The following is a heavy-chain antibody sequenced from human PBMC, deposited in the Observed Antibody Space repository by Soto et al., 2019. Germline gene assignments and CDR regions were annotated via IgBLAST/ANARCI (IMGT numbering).Heavy chain of an antibody. CDR3: ARAYSSSWYLSYYFDY. V-gene: IGHV1-18*01. CDR2: ISAYNGNT. Sequence: ASVKVSCKASGYTFTSYGISWVRQAPGQGLEWMGWISAYNGNTNYAQKLQGRVTMTTDTSTSTAYMELRSLRSDDTAVYYCARAYSSSWYLSYYFDYWGQGTLVTVSS. J-gene: IGHJ4*02. D-gene: IGHD6-13*01. CDR1: GYTFTSYG.